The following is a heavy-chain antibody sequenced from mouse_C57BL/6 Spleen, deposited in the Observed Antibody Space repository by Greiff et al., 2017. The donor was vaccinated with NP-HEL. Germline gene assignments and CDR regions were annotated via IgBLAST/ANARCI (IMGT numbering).Heavy chain of an antibody. V-gene: IGHV5-4*01. CDR2: ISDGGSYT. CDR3: ARDVTGTRYFDV. CDR1: GFTFSSYA. J-gene: IGHJ1*03. D-gene: IGHD4-1*01. Sequence: DVKLQESGGGLVKPGGSLKLSCAASGFTFSSYAMSWVRQTPEKRLEWVATISDGGSYTYYPDNVKGRFTISRDNAKNNLNLQMSHLKSEDTAMYYCARDVTGTRYFDVWGTGTTVTVSS.